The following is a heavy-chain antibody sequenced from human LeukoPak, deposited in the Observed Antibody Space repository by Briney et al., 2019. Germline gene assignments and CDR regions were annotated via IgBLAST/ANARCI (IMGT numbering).Heavy chain of an antibody. CDR2: IYYSGST. Sequence: SETLSLTCTVSGVSISSYYWSWIRQPPGKGLEWIGYIYYSGSTNYNPSLKSRVTISVDTSKNQFSLKLSSVTAADTAVYYCARGIAVAGIIDYWGQGTLVTVSS. V-gene: IGHV4-59*08. J-gene: IGHJ4*02. CDR1: GVSISSYY. CDR3: ARGIAVAGIIDY. D-gene: IGHD6-19*01.